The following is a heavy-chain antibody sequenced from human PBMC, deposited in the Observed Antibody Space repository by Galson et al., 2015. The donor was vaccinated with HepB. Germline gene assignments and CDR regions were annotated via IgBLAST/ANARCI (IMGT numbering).Heavy chain of an antibody. CDR2: ILYSGST. Sequence: SETLSLTCTASGGSISSSDYSWGWIRQPPGKGLEWIGNILYSGSTNYNPSLKSRVTISVDTSKNQFSLKLSSVTAADTAMYYFARQTSSGWSVGYWYFDLWGRGTLVTVSS. CDR3: ARQTSSGWSVGYWYFDL. J-gene: IGHJ2*01. D-gene: IGHD6-19*01. V-gene: IGHV4-39*01. CDR1: GGSISSSDYS.